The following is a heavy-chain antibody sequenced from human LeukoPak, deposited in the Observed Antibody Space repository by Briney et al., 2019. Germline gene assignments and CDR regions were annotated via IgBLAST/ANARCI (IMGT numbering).Heavy chain of an antibody. J-gene: IGHJ4*01. CDR1: GYTFTAYY. CDR3: ARDGGGSFGIPKHLDY. V-gene: IGHV1-2*02. D-gene: IGHD1-26*01. CDR2: INPGTADT. Sequence: GASVKVSCKASGYTFTAYYIHWVRQARGQGLEWIGWINPGTADTNYAQGFQGRVTMTRDTSITTVYMDLTRLTSDDTAVCYCARDGGGSFGIPKHLDYWGLGTLVTVSS.